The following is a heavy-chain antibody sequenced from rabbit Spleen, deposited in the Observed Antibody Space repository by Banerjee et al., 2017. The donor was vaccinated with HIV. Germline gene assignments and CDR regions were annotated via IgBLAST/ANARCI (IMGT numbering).Heavy chain of an antibody. CDR1: GVSFSSNHY. J-gene: IGHJ6*01. D-gene: IGHD1-1*01. V-gene: IGHV1S40*01. CDR3: ARDTATSFSPYGMDL. CDR2: IYAGSSGGT. Sequence: QSLEESGGDLVKPGASLTLTCKASGVSFSSNHYMCWVRQAPGKGLEWIACIYAGSSGGTYSATWAKGRFSISKTSSTTVTLQMTSLTAADTATYFCARDTATSFSPYGMDLWGPGTLVTVS.